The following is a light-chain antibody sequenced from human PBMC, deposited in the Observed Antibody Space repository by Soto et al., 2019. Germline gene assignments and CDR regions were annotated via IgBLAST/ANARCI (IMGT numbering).Light chain of an antibody. CDR1: QSIAGY. V-gene: IGKV1-39*01. CDR3: QQGYTSAIT. Sequence: IQLTQSPSSLSASVGDRVTITCRASQSIAGYLNWYQQKPGKAPKLLIYATSNLQSGVPSRFSGSGSGTDFTLTVNSLQPEDFATYYCQQGYTSAITLGQWTRLEI. CDR2: ATS. J-gene: IGKJ5*01.